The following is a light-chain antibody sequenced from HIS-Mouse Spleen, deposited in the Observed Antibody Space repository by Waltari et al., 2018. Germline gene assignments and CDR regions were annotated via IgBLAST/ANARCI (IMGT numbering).Light chain of an antibody. CDR3: QQLNSYPQT. CDR2: AAS. CDR1: QGISSY. J-gene: IGKJ3*01. V-gene: IGKV1-9*01. Sequence: DIQLTQSPSFLSASVGDRVTITCRASQGISSYLAWYQQKPGKAPKLLIYAASTLQSGVPSRFSGSGSGTEFTLTISSLQPEDFATYYCQQLNSYPQTFGPGTQVYIK.